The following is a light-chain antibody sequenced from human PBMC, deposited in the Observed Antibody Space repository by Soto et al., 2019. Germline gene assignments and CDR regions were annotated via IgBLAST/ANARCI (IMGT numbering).Light chain of an antibody. J-gene: IGLJ2*01. CDR2: DNT. CDR3: ATWDNSLSGVI. Sequence: QSVLTQPPSVSAAPGQKATISCSGSDSNVGNNFVSWYQHVPGAAPRLLIYDNTLRPSGIPDRFSGFKSGASATLAITGLQTGDEADYYCATWDNSLSGVIFGGGTKLTVL. CDR1: DSNVGNNF. V-gene: IGLV1-51*01.